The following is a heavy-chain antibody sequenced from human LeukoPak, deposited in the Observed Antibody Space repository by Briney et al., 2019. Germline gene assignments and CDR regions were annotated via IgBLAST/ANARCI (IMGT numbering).Heavy chain of an antibody. J-gene: IGHJ4*02. D-gene: IGHD3-16*01. V-gene: IGHV3-23*01. CDR3: AKRGTPY. Sequence: GGSLRLSCAASGFTFSSYAMSWVRQAPGKGLEWVSAISLSGGSTYYADSVKGRSTISRDNSKNTLYLQLNSLRVEDTAFYYCAKRGTPYWGQGTLVTVS. CDR1: GFTFSSYA. CDR2: ISLSGGST.